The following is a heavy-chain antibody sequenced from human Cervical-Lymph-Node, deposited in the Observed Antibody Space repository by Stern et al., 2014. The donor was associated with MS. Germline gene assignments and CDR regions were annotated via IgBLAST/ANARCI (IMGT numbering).Heavy chain of an antibody. CDR3: TKRPGWHTINC. V-gene: IGHV3-23*04. D-gene: IGHD6-19*01. J-gene: IGHJ4*02. CDR1: GFIFSSFA. Sequence: EVQLEESGGNLVQPGGSLRLSCEASGFIFSSFAMNWVRQAPGKGLEWVSTISNSGGDTFYADSVKGRFTVSRDNSRNTLYLQMNRLRVEDTAIYFCTKRPGWHTINCWGQGTLVTVSS. CDR2: ISNSGGDT.